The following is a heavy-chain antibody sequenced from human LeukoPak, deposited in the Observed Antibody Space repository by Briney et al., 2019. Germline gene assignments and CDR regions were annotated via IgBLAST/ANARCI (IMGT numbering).Heavy chain of an antibody. CDR1: GFTLSSYA. Sequence: PGGSLRLSCGASGFTLSSYAMSSVRHAPGRGLEWVSSISASGGSTNYADSVKGRFTISRDNSKNTLYLQMNSLRAEDTALYYCAKVPRAWWFDPWGQGTLVTVSS. CDR2: ISASGGST. V-gene: IGHV3-23*01. CDR3: AKVPRAWWFDP. J-gene: IGHJ5*02.